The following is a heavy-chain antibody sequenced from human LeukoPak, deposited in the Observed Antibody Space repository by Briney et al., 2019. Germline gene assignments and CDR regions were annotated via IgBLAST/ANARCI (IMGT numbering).Heavy chain of an antibody. CDR2: ISSSSSYI. V-gene: IGHV3-21*01. Sequence: KTGGSLRLSCAASGFTLNTYSMNWVRQAPGKGLEWVSSISSSSSYIYYADSVKGRFTISRDNAKDSLYLQMNSLRAEDTAVYYCARETAGFDYWGQGTLVTVSS. J-gene: IGHJ4*02. CDR3: ARETAGFDY. CDR1: GFTLNTYS.